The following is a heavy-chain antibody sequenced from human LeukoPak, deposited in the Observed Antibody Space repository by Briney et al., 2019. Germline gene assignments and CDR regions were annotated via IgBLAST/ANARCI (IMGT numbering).Heavy chain of an antibody. V-gene: IGHV4-59*11. CDR3: ARGPTGDGYGYYFDY. CDR2: IYYSGST. D-gene: IGHD5-24*01. CDR1: GASISGHY. J-gene: IGHJ4*02. Sequence: SETLSLTCTGSGASISGHYWSWIRQPPGKGLEWIVYIYYSGSTNYNPSLKSRVTISIDTSKNQFALKLSSVTAADTAVYYCARGPTGDGYGYYFDYWGQGSLVSVCS.